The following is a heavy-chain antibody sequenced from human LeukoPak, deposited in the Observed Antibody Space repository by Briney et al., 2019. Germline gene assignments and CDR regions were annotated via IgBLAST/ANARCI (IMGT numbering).Heavy chain of an antibody. J-gene: IGHJ4*02. Sequence: GGSLRLSCAASGFTFDDYAMHWVRQAPGKGLEWVSGISWNSGSIGYADSVKGRFTISRDNAKNSLYLQMNSLRAEDTALYYCAKDMVGYSSGWYPDYWGQGTLVTVSS. CDR1: GFTFDDYA. CDR3: AKDMVGYSSGWYPDY. CDR2: ISWNSGSI. V-gene: IGHV3-9*01. D-gene: IGHD6-19*01.